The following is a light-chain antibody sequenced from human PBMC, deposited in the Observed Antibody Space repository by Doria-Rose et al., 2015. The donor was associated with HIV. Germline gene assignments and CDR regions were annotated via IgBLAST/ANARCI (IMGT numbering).Light chain of an antibody. CDR1: QSFSSTY. CDR3: HQYGTSRT. Sequence: TQSPGTLSLSPGERATLSCRASQSFSSTYLAWYQQKPGQAPSLLIYDGHTRATGIPDRFSASGSGTDFTLTINILEPEDFALYYCHQYGTSRTFGQGTKVEI. V-gene: IGKV3-20*01. J-gene: IGKJ1*01. CDR2: DGH.